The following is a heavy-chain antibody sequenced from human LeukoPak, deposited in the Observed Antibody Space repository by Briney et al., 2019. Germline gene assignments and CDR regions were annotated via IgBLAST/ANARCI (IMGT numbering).Heavy chain of an antibody. CDR3: ARDASGDFSGMDV. D-gene: IGHD3-3*01. CDR1: GFTFSSYS. Sequence: GGSLRLSCAASGFTFSSYSMNWVRQAPGKGLEWVSSISSSSSYIYYADSVKGRFTTSRDNAKNSLYLQMNSLRAEDTAVYYCARDASGDFSGMDVWGKGTTVTVSS. CDR2: ISSSSSYI. V-gene: IGHV3-21*01. J-gene: IGHJ6*04.